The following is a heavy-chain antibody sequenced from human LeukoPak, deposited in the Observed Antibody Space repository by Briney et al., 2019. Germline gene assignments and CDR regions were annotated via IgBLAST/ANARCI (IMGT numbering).Heavy chain of an antibody. Sequence: PSETLSLTCTVSGGSISSSSYYWGWIRQPPGKGLGWIGSIYYSGSTYYNPSLKSRVTISVDTSKNQFSLKLSSVTAADTAVYYCASPRWDYYYYGMDVWGQGTTVTVSS. V-gene: IGHV4-39*01. J-gene: IGHJ6*02. CDR2: IYYSGST. D-gene: IGHD3-16*01. CDR1: GGSISSSSYY. CDR3: ASPRWDYYYYGMDV.